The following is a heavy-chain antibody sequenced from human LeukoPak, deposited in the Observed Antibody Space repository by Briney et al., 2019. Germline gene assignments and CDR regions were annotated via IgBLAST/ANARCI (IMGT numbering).Heavy chain of an antibody. Sequence: GGSLRLSCAASGFTFSSYGMHWVRQAPGKGLEWVAVISYDGSNKHYADSVNGRFTTSRDNSENTLYLQVNSLRAEDTAVYYCAKDRISGATFLAGTMIVVVGSLDYWGQGNLVTVSS. CDR1: GFTFSSYG. D-gene: IGHD3-22*01. J-gene: IGHJ4*02. CDR3: AKDRISGATFLAGTMIVVVGSLDY. V-gene: IGHV3-30*18. CDR2: ISYDGSNK.